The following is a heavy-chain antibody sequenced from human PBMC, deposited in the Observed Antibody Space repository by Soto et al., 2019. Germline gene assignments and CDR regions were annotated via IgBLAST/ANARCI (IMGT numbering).Heavy chain of an antibody. J-gene: IGHJ4*02. D-gene: IGHD3-10*01. Sequence: EVQLLESGGGLVQPGGSLRLSCAASGFTFNNYAMPWVRKAPGKGREWVSAISGGGDTTSYADSVKGRFTVSRDGSKNTLYLQLSSLRSEDTALYYCAKGRGGSGSLTPRVDFWGQGTLVTVSS. CDR1: GFTFNNYA. V-gene: IGHV3-23*01. CDR2: ISGGGDTT. CDR3: AKGRGGSGSLTPRVDF.